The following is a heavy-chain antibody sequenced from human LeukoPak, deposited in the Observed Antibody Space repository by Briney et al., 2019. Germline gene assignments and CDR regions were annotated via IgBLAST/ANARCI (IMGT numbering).Heavy chain of an antibody. V-gene: IGHV3-7*01. CDR1: GFTFSSYW. CDR2: MKYDGSEK. J-gene: IGHJ4*02. Sequence: GGSLRLSCAASGFTFSSYWMSWVRQAPGKGLEWVANMKYDGSEKYHVDSVKGRFTISRDNAKNSLYLQMNSLRAEDTAVYYCARDIEAAGLFLDYWGQGTLVTVSS. D-gene: IGHD6-13*01. CDR3: ARDIEAAGLFLDY.